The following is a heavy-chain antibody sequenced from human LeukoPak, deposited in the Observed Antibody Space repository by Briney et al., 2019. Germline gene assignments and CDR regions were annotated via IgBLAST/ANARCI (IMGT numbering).Heavy chain of an antibody. D-gene: IGHD6-19*01. J-gene: IGHJ1*01. CDR3: AKDPYSSGWILYFQH. V-gene: IGHV3-23*01. Sequence: PGGSLRLSCAASGFTVSSYAISWVRQAPGKGLEWVSAISGSGGSTYYADSVKGRFTISRDNSKNTLYLQMNSLRAEDTAVYYCAKDPYSSGWILYFQHWGQGTLVTVSS. CDR1: GFTVSSYA. CDR2: ISGSGGST.